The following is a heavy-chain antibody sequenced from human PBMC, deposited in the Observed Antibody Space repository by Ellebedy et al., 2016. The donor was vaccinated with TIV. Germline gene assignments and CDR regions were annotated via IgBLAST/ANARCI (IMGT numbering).Heavy chain of an antibody. J-gene: IGHJ4*02. CDR3: AMHQKELFDY. CDR2: IYHTGHI. CDR1: GGSVTTTTYR. D-gene: IGHD1-26*01. Sequence: MPSETLSLTCSVSGGSVTTTTYRWSWIRRPPGKGLEWLGTIYHTGHIYDNPSLGNRVTRSIDTSKNQFSLTVRSVTAADTAVYYCAMHQKELFDYWGPGALISVSS. V-gene: IGHV4-39*07.